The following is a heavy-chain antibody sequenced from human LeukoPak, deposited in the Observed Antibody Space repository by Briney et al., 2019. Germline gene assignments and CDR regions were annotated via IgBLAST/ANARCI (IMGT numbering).Heavy chain of an antibody. Sequence: PSETLSLTCTVSGGSISSGSYYWSWIRQPAGKGLEWIGRIYTSGSTNYNPSPKSRVTISVDTSKNQFSLKLSSVTAADTAVYYCARLPHYWGQGTLVTVSS. V-gene: IGHV4-61*02. CDR1: GGSISSGSYY. CDR3: ARLPHY. CDR2: IYTSGST. J-gene: IGHJ4*02.